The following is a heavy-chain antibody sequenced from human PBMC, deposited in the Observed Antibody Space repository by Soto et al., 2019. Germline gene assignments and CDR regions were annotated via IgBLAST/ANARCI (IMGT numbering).Heavy chain of an antibody. CDR2: IWNDGSNK. D-gene: IGHD5-12*01. V-gene: IGHV3-33*01. Sequence: QVQLVESGGGVVQPGRSLRLSCAASGFTFRDHAMHWVRQAPGKGREWLAIIWNDGSNKFYAGSVQGRFTISRDNSKNTVYLQMNTLSAEDTAVYYCARALFPDVDIYAMDVWGQGTTVTVPS. CDR1: GFTFRDHA. CDR3: ARALFPDVDIYAMDV. J-gene: IGHJ6*02.